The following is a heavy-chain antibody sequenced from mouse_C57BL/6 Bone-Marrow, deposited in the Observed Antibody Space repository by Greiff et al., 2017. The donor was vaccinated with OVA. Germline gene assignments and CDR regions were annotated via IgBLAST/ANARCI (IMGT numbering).Heavy chain of an antibody. Sequence: VQLKESGPELVKPGASVKIPCKASGYTFTDYNMDWVKQSHGKSLEWIGDINPNNGGTIYNQKFKGKATLTVDKSSSTAYMELRSLTSEDTAVYYCARSAWFAYWGQGTLVTVSA. CDR3: ARSAWFAY. V-gene: IGHV1-18*01. CDR1: GYTFTDYN. J-gene: IGHJ3*01. CDR2: INPNNGGT.